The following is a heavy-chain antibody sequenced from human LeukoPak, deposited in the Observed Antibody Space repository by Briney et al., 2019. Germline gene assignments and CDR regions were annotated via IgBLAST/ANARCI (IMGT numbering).Heavy chain of an antibody. D-gene: IGHD6-19*01. V-gene: IGHV4-59*01. CDR2: IYYSGST. CDR1: GGSISSDY. CDR3: ARVEQQWLVQDY. Sequence: PSETLSLTCTVSGGSISSDYWSWVRQPPGKGLEWIGYIYYSGSTSYNPSLKSRVTISVDTSKNQFSLKLRSVTAADTAVYYCARVEQQWLVQDYWGQGTLVTVFS. J-gene: IGHJ4*02.